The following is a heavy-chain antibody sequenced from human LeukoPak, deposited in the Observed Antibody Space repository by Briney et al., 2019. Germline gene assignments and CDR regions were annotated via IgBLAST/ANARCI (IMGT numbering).Heavy chain of an antibody. Sequence: GSLRLSCATSGFTFSNYGFHWVRQPPGKGLEWIGSIYYSGSTYYNPSLKSRVTISVDTSKNQFSLKLSSVTAADTAVYYCARHRRCSGGSCYGDPSDYWGQGTLVTVSS. CDR1: GFTFSNYGFH. V-gene: IGHV4-39*01. D-gene: IGHD2-15*01. J-gene: IGHJ4*02. CDR2: IYYSGST. CDR3: ARHRRCSGGSCYGDPSDY.